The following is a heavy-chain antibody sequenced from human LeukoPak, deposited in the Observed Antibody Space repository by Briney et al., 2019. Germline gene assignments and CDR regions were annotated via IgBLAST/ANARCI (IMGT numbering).Heavy chain of an antibody. CDR1: GFTFSSYG. D-gene: IGHD2-2*01. CDR3: AKDYWGGYCSSTSCYFSN. J-gene: IGHJ4*02. Sequence: GGSLRLSCAASGFTFSSYGMHWVRQAPGKGLEWVAVIWYDGSNKYYADSVKGRFTISRDNSKNTLYLQMNSLRAEDTAVYYCAKDYWGGYCSSTSCYFSNWGQGTLVTVSS. CDR2: IWYDGSNK. V-gene: IGHV3-33*06.